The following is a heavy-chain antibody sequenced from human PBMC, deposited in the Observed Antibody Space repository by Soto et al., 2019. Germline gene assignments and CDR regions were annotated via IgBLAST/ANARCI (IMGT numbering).Heavy chain of an antibody. J-gene: IGHJ4*02. CDR1: GGSISSGGYY. CDR2: IYYSGST. D-gene: IGHD4-17*01. CDR3: ARSTTVVTYFDY. V-gene: IGHV4-31*03. Sequence: QVQLQESGPGLVKPSQTLSLTCTVSGGSISSGGYYWSWIRQHPGKGLEWIGYIYYSGSTYYNPSLKSRVTKSVDTSKNQFSLKLSSVTAADTAVYYCARSTTVVTYFDYWGQGTLVTVSS.